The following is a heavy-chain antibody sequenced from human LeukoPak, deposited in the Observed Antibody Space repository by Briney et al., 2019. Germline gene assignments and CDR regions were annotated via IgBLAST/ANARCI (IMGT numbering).Heavy chain of an antibody. Sequence: SETLSLTCAVYGGSFRGYYWSWIRQPPGKGLEWIGEINHSGSTNYNPSLKSRVTISVDTSKNQFSLKLSSVTAADTAVYYCARAKWAVAGTWSRRGGNFDYWGQGTLVTVSS. D-gene: IGHD6-19*01. CDR2: INHSGST. CDR3: ARAKWAVAGTWSRRGGNFDY. J-gene: IGHJ4*02. V-gene: IGHV4-34*01. CDR1: GGSFRGYY.